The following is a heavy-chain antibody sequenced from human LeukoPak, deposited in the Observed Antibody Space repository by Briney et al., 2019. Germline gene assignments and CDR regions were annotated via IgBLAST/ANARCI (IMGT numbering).Heavy chain of an antibody. Sequence: GGSLRLSCAASGFTFTTYAMHWVRQAPGEGLEWVAVVSDDGSNLSYVDSVKGRFTISRDNSKNKLYLEMNSLRADDTAVYYCARVARESSSWYYFDYWGQGTLVTVSS. CDR3: ARVARESSSWYYFDY. CDR1: GFTFTTYA. CDR2: VSDDGSNL. J-gene: IGHJ4*02. V-gene: IGHV3-30*04. D-gene: IGHD6-13*01.